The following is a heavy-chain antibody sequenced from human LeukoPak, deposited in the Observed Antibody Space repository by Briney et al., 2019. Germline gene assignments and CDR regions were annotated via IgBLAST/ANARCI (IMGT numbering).Heavy chain of an antibody. J-gene: IGHJ4*02. CDR3: ARSSMVRGVIIYVFDY. CDR1: GFTFSSYS. V-gene: IGHV3-21*01. Sequence: AGGSLRLSCAASGFTFSSYSMNWVRQAPGKGLEWVSSISSSSSYIYYADSVKGRFTISRDNAKNSLYLQMNSLRAEDTAVYYCARSSMVRGVIIYVFDYWGQGTLVTVSS. CDR2: ISSSSSYI. D-gene: IGHD3-10*01.